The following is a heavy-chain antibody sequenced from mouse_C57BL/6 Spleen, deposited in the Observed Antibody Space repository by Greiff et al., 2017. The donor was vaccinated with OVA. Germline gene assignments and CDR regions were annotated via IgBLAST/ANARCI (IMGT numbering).Heavy chain of an antibody. J-gene: IGHJ4*01. Sequence: QVQLQQPGAELVKPGASVKLSCKASGYTFTSYWMHWVKQRPGQGLEWIGMIHPNSGSTNYNEKFKSKATLTVDKSSSAAYMQLSSLTSEDSAVYYCARRDYGNGMDYWGQGTSVTVSS. CDR1: GYTFTSYW. CDR3: ARRDYGNGMDY. D-gene: IGHD2-1*01. CDR2: IHPNSGST. V-gene: IGHV1-64*01.